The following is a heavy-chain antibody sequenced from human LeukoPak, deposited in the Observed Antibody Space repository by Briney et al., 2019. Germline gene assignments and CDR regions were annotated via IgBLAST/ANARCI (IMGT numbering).Heavy chain of an antibody. Sequence: PSETLSLTCAVSGGPLTDYYWNWIRQPPGKGLEWIGEIDHRGITNYNPSLKSRVTISLDKSKNQFSLEVTSVTAADTAVYYCARGRTGYYGSATIDYWGQGTLVTVSS. CDR3: ARGRTGYYGSATIDY. CDR1: GGPLTDYY. CDR2: IDHRGIT. D-gene: IGHD3/OR15-3a*01. V-gene: IGHV4-34*01. J-gene: IGHJ4*02.